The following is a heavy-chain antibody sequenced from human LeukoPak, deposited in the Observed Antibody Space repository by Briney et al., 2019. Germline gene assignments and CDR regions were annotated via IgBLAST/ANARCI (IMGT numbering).Heavy chain of an antibody. J-gene: IGHJ4*02. V-gene: IGHV1-18*01. Sequence: ASVKVSCKASGYSFTSYGIAWVRQAPGQGLEWTGWISTYNDDTFYAQNFQDRVTMTKDRSTTTAYLEVRSLRSDDAATYFCARAPMVGGHGAYWGQGTLVTVSS. CDR3: ARAPMVGGHGAY. D-gene: IGHD2-15*01. CDR2: ISTYNDDT. CDR1: GYSFTSYG.